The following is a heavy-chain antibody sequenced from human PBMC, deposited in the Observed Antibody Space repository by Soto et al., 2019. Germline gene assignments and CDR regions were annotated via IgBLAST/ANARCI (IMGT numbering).Heavy chain of an antibody. Sequence: QIQLVESGGDVVQPGRSLRLSCTASGYTFGFFGMHWVRQAPGKGLEWVAFISADGTNTYYADSVRGRFTLSRDNSMRTGYLQMNTLRDDDTGLYFCARVNLSFDFDPWGRGTPVTVSS. CDR3: ARVNLSFDFDP. D-gene: IGHD2-15*01. CDR2: ISADGTNT. V-gene: IGHV3-30*03. J-gene: IGHJ4*02. CDR1: GYTFGFFG.